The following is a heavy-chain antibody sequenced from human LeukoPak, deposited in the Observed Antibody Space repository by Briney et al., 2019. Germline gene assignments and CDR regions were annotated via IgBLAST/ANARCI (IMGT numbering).Heavy chain of an antibody. CDR2: ISGNGRDI. D-gene: IGHD3-10*01. CDR3: AREFYGLGSFVDY. J-gene: IGHJ4*02. Sequence: PGGSLRLSCAASGFTFSDNYMTWVRQAPGRGLEWLSYISGNGRDIQYADSVKGRFTISRDNAKNSLYLQMNSLRVEDTAVYYCAREFYGLGSFVDYWGQGTLVTVSS. CDR1: GFTFSDNY. V-gene: IGHV3-11*04.